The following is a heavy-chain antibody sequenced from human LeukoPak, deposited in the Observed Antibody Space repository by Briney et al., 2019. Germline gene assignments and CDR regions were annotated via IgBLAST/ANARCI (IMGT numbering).Heavy chain of an antibody. D-gene: IGHD3-16*01. CDR2: ISSSGSTI. Sequence: PGGSLRLSCAASGFTFGDYEMNWVRQAPGKGLEWVSYISSSGSTIYYADSVKGRFTISRDDAKNSLFLQMNSLRAEDTAVYYCARDTLSGLAFYWGQGTLVTVSS. CDR1: GFTFGDYE. V-gene: IGHV3-48*03. CDR3: ARDTLSGLAFY. J-gene: IGHJ4*02.